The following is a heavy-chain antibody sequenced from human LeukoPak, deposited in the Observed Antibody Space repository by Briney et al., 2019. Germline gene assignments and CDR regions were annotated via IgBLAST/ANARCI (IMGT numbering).Heavy chain of an antibody. CDR1: GGSFSGYY. Sequence: SETLSLTCAVYGGSFSGYYWSWIRQPPGKGLEWIGEINHSGSTNYNPSLKSRVTISVDKSKNQFSLQLNSVTPEDTAVYYCARDQPSLGDGYYYFDYWSQGTLVTVSS. V-gene: IGHV4-34*01. CDR3: ARDQPSLGDGYYYFDY. D-gene: IGHD3-3*01. J-gene: IGHJ4*02. CDR2: INHSGST.